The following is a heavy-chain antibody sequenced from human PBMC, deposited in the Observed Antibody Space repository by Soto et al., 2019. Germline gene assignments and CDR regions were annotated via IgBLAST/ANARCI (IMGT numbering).Heavy chain of an antibody. V-gene: IGHV1-3*01. CDR3: AKVGHFYYGMDV. J-gene: IGHJ6*02. Sequence: GASVKVSCKASGYTFTSYAMHWVRQAPGQRLEWMGWINAGNGNTKYSQKFQGRVTITRDTSASTAYMELSSLRSEDTVVYYCAKVGHFYYGMDVWGQGTTVTVSS. CDR2: INAGNGNT. CDR1: GYTFTSYA. D-gene: IGHD3-3*01.